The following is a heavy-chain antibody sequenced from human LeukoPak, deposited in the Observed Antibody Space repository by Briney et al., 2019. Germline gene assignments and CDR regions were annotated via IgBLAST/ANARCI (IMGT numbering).Heavy chain of an antibody. V-gene: IGHV4-59*08. CDR3: ARSANYCENPFDY. Sequence: SETLSLTCTVSGGSISSYYWSWIRQPPGKGLEWIGYIYYSGSTNYNPSLKSRVTISVDTSKNQFSLKLSSVTAADTAVYYCARSANYCENPFDYWGQGTLVTVSS. J-gene: IGHJ4*02. D-gene: IGHD3-22*01. CDR1: GGSISSYY. CDR2: IYYSGST.